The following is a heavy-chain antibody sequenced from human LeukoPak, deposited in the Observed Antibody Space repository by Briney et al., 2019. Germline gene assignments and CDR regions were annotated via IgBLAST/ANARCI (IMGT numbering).Heavy chain of an antibody. CDR2: IIPMFGTA. J-gene: IGHJ6*03. V-gene: IGHV1-69*06. Sequence: SVKVSCKASGVTFSYYALNWVRQAPGQGLEWMGGIIPMFGTAKYAQKFQGRLRITADKSTSTAYMELSGLRSDDTAVYYCARGADWQVLEYYYYYMDVWGSGTAVTVSS. CDR1: GVTFSYYA. CDR3: ARGADWQVLEYYYYYMDV. D-gene: IGHD3/OR15-3a*01.